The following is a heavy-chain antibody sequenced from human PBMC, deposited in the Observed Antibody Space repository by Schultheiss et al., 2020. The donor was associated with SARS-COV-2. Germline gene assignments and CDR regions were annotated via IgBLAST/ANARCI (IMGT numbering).Heavy chain of an antibody. D-gene: IGHD6-19*01. J-gene: IGHJ4*02. V-gene: IGHV2-5*08. CDR3: ARTRYSSGWFGGNYFDY. CDR2: IYWDDDK. Sequence: SGPTLVKPTQTLTLTCTFSGFSLSTSGMCVSWIRQPPGKALEWLALIYWDDDKRYSPSLKSRLTISKDTSKNQVVLTMTNMDPVDTATYYCARTRYSSGWFGGNYFDYWGQGTLVTVSS. CDR1: GFSLSTSGMC.